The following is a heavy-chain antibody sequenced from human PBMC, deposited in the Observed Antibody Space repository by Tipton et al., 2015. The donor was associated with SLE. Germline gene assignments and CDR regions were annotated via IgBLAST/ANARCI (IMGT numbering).Heavy chain of an antibody. Sequence: TLSLTCAVSVYSISSGYYWAWIRQPPGKGLEWIGTIYHRGSPYYNPSLESRGTISVDTSKNQLSLKLTSVTAADTAVYYCARGVRIAVVKGWYFDLWGRGTLVTVSS. J-gene: IGHJ2*01. CDR2: IYHRGSP. CDR1: VYSISSGYY. V-gene: IGHV4-38-2*01. CDR3: ARGVRIAVVKGWYFDL. D-gene: IGHD6-19*01.